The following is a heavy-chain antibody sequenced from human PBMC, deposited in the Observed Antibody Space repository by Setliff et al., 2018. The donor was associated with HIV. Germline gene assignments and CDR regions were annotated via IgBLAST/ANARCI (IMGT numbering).Heavy chain of an antibody. CDR1: GFTFSQYY. CDR2: ISYSGASI. Sequence: GGSLRLSCAASGFTFSQYYMAWIRQAPGKGLEWVAYISYSGASIYYRDSVKGRFTISRDNAKNSVYLQMDSLRAEDTAVYFCARGGSGWYELDFWGQGTLVTVSS. D-gene: IGHD6-19*01. V-gene: IGHV3-11*01. CDR3: ARGGSGWYELDF. J-gene: IGHJ4*02.